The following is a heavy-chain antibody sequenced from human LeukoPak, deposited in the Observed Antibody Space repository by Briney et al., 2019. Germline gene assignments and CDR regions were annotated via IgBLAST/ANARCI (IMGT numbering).Heavy chain of an antibody. CDR2: IYHSGST. V-gene: IGHV4-38-2*02. CDR3: ARKSSWYFDY. D-gene: IGHD6-13*01. CDR1: GYSISSGYY. Sequence: SETLSLTCTVSGYSISSGYYWGWIRQPPGKGLEWIGSIYHSGSTYYNPSLKSRVTISVDTSKNQFSLKLSSATAADTAVYYCARKSSWYFDYWGQGTLVTVSS. J-gene: IGHJ4*02.